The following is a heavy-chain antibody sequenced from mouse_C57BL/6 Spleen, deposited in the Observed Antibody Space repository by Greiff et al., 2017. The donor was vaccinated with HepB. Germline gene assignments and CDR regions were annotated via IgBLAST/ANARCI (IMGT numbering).Heavy chain of an antibody. Sequence: VQLQQSGAELVKPGASVKISCKASGYAFSSYWMNWVKQRPGKGLEWIGQIYPGDGDTNYNGKFKGKATLTEDKSSSTAYMQLSSLTSEDSAVYFCARVYSNYEGIWFAYWGQGTLVTVSA. CDR3: ARVYSNYEGIWFAY. D-gene: IGHD2-5*01. J-gene: IGHJ3*01. V-gene: IGHV1-80*01. CDR1: GYAFSSYW. CDR2: IYPGDGDT.